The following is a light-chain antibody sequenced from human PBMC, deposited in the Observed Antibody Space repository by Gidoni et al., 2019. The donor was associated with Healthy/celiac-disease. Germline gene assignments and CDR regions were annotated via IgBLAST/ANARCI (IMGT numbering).Light chain of an antibody. CDR3: QQT. CDR2: DAS. J-gene: IGKJ3*01. V-gene: IGKV1-33*01. CDR1: QDISNY. Sequence: DIQMTQSPSSMSASVGDRVTITCQASQDISNYLNWYQQKPGKAPKLLIYDASNLETGVPSRFSGSVSVTDFTFTICTLQSEDIATYYCQQTFGPGTKVDIK.